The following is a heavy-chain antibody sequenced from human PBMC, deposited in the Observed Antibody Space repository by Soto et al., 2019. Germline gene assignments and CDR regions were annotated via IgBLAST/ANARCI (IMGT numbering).Heavy chain of an antibody. D-gene: IGHD2-21*01. V-gene: IGHV3-48*02. J-gene: IGHJ4*02. Sequence: EVQLVESGGGLVQPGGSLRLSCAASGFTFSSYSMNWVRQAPGKGLEWVSYISSSSSTIYYADSVKGRFTISRDNAKNSLYLQMNSLRDEDTAVYYCARDTAPEFVDYFDYWGQGTLVTVSS. CDR2: ISSSSSTI. CDR3: ARDTAPEFVDYFDY. CDR1: GFTFSSYS.